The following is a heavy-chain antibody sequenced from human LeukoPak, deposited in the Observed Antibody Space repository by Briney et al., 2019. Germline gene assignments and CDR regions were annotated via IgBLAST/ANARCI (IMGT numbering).Heavy chain of an antibody. J-gene: IGHJ3*02. CDR2: IDPSGGST. CDR3: ARVGYYYDSSGYYGAFDI. V-gene: IGHV1-46*03. Sequence: ASVKVSRKASGYTFTSYYMHWVRQAPGQGLEWMGIIDPSGGSTSYAQKFQGRVTMTRDTSTSTVYMELSSLRSEDTAVYYCARVGYYYDSSGYYGAFDIWGQGTMVTVSS. CDR1: GYTFTSYY. D-gene: IGHD3-22*01.